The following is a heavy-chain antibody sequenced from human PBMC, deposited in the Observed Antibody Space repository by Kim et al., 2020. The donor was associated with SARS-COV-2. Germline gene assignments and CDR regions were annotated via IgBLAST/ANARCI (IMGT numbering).Heavy chain of an antibody. CDR1: GFTFSSYG. CDR3: ARDRKWNEGPHY. D-gene: IGHD1-1*01. CDR2: IWYDGSNK. J-gene: IGHJ4*02. Sequence: GGSLRLSCAASGFTFSSYGMHWVRQAPGKGLEWVAVIWYDGSNKYYADSVKGRFTISRDNSKNTLYLQMNSLRAEDTAVYYCARDRKWNEGPHYWGQGTLVTVSS. V-gene: IGHV3-33*01.